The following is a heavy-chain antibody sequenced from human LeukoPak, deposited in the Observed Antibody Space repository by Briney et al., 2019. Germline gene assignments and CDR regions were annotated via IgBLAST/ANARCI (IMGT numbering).Heavy chain of an antibody. CDR1: GFTFSSYA. J-gene: IGHJ4*02. CDR2: ISGDSAGT. CDR3: AKDRYGDYLVIGY. D-gene: IGHD4-17*01. Sequence: GGSLRLSCAASGFTFSSYAMSWVRQAPGKGLEWVSTISGDSAGTHYADSVKGRFTISRDNSKNTLYLQMNSLRAEDTAVYYCAKDRYGDYLVIGYWGQGTLVTVSS. V-gene: IGHV3-23*01.